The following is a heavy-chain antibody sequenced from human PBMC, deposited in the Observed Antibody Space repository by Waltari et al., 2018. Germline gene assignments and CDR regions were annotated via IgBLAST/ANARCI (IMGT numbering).Heavy chain of an antibody. Sequence: QVQLVQSGAEVKKPGASVKASCTASGYTFTSHTMHWVRQAPGQRLEWMGWINAGNGNTKYSQKFQGRVTITRDTSASTAYMELSSLRSEETAVYYCAREGFDYWGQGTLVTVSS. CDR2: INAGNGNT. V-gene: IGHV1-3*01. CDR1: GYTFTSHT. J-gene: IGHJ4*02. CDR3: AREGFDY.